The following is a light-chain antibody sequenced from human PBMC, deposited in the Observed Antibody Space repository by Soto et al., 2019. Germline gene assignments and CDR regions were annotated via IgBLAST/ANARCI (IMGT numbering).Light chain of an antibody. CDR2: EVH. V-gene: IGLV2-8*01. J-gene: IGLJ1*01. CDR3: SSYVGTNSYV. CDR1: SSDVGGYNY. Sequence: QSVRPQAPSASGSPGQSGTISCTGTSSDVGGYNYVSWYQQYPGKAPKLIIYEVHKRPSGVPDRFSGSKSGNTAALTVSGLQAEDEADYYCSSYVGTNSYVFGTGTKVTVL.